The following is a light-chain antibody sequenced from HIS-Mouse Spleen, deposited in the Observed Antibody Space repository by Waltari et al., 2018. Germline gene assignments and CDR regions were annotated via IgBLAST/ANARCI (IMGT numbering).Light chain of an antibody. V-gene: IGKV2-28*01. Sequence: DIVMTQSPLSLPVTPGEAAAISCRSSQSLLHSKGYNYLDWYLQKPGQSPQLLIYLGSNRASGVPDRFSGSGSGTDFTLKISRVEAEDVGVYYCMQALQTPPTFGQGTKVEIK. CDR1: QSLLHSKGYNY. J-gene: IGKJ1*01. CDR3: MQALQTPPT. CDR2: LGS.